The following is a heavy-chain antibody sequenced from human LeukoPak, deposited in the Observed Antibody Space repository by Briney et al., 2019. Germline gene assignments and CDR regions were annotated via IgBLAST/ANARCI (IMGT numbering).Heavy chain of an antibody. CDR2: IYYSGST. J-gene: IGHJ3*02. D-gene: IGHD3-10*01. CDR1: GGSISSYY. V-gene: IGHV4-59*08. CDR3: ARRGFGDLFDASDI. Sequence: SETLSLTCTVSGGSISSYYWNWIRQPPGKGLEWIGYIYYSGSTNYNPSLKSRVTISVDTSKNQFSLKLSSVTAADTAVYYCARRGFGDLFDASDIWGQGTMVTVSS.